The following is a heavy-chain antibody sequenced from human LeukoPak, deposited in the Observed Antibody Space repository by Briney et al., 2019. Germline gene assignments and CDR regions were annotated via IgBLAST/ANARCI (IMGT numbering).Heavy chain of an antibody. CDR1: GFTFSSYA. CDR3: ARDMVRGVIQNWFDP. V-gene: IGHV3-30*04. D-gene: IGHD3-10*01. CDR2: ISYDGSNK. J-gene: IGHJ5*02. Sequence: GGSLRLSCAASGFTFSSYAMHWVRQTPGKGLEWVAVISYDGSNKCYADSVKGRFTISRDNSKNTLYLQMNSLRAEDTAVYYCARDMVRGVIQNWFDPWGQGTLVTVSS.